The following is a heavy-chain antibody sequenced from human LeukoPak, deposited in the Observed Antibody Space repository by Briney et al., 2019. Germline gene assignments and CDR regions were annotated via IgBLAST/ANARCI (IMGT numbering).Heavy chain of an antibody. J-gene: IGHJ4*02. CDR3: ARDHRKAAAGTFDY. Sequence: GGSLRLSCAASGFTFSSYAMSWVRQAPGKGLEWVSAISGSGGSTYYADSVKGRFTISRDNSKNTLYLQMNSLRAEDTAVYYCARDHRKAAAGTFDYWGQGTLVTVSP. CDR1: GFTFSSYA. V-gene: IGHV3-23*01. CDR2: ISGSGGST. D-gene: IGHD6-13*01.